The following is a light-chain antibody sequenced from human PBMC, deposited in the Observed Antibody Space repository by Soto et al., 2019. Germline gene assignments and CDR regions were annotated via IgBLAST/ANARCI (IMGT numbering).Light chain of an antibody. Sequence: QSALTQPASVSGSPGQSITISCTGTSSDVGGYNYVSWYQQHPGKAPKLMIYDVSNGPSGVSNRFSGSKSGNTASLTISGLHAEDEADYYCSSYTSSSTLVVFGGGTKLTVL. V-gene: IGLV2-14*01. CDR3: SSYTSSSTLVV. J-gene: IGLJ2*01. CDR2: DVS. CDR1: SSDVGGYNY.